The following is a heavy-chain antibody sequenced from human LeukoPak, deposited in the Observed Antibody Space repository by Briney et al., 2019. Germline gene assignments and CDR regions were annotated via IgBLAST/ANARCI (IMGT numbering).Heavy chain of an antibody. CDR3: AKVIRVGGAFDI. D-gene: IGHD4-23*01. J-gene: IGHJ3*02. V-gene: IGHV3-30-3*01. Sequence: PGGSLRLSCAASGFTFSSYAMHWVRQSPGKGLEWVAVISYDESNKSYADSVKGRFTISRDNSKNTLYLQMNSLRAEDTAVYYCAKVIRVGGAFDIWGQGTMVTVSS. CDR1: GFTFSSYA. CDR2: ISYDESNK.